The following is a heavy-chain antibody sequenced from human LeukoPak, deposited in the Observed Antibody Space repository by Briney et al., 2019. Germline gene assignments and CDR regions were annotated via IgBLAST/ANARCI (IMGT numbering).Heavy chain of an antibody. D-gene: IGHD2-15*01. Sequence: RGSLRLSCAASGFTFGDYYMSWIRQAPGKGLEWVSYISSSGSTIYYADSVKGRFTISRDNAKNSLYLQMNSLRAEDTAVYYCATSVVVAAVGGWGQGTLVTVSS. CDR2: ISSSGSTI. CDR3: ATSVVVAAVGG. J-gene: IGHJ4*02. V-gene: IGHV3-11*04. CDR1: GFTFGDYY.